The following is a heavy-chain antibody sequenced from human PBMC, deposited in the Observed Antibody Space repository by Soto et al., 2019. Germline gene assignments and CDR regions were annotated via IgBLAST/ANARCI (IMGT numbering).Heavy chain of an antibody. Sequence: SETLSLTCTVSGGSISSYYWSWIRQPPGKGLEWIGYIYYSGSTNYNPSLKSRVTISVDTSKNQFSLKLSSVTAADTAVYYCARGYCSSTSCYDDAFDIWGQGTMVTVSS. J-gene: IGHJ3*02. CDR3: ARGYCSSTSCYDDAFDI. CDR2: IYYSGST. V-gene: IGHV4-59*08. CDR1: GGSISSYY. D-gene: IGHD2-2*01.